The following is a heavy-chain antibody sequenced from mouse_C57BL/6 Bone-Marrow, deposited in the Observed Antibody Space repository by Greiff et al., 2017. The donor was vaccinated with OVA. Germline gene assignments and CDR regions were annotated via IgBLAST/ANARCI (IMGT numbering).Heavy chain of an antibody. CDR3: SRAENYYGSEAF. J-gene: IGHJ3*01. CDR1: GYTFTSYG. D-gene: IGHD1-1*01. CDR2: IYPRSGHT. Sequence: VKLMESGAELVRPGASVKLSCTASGYTFTSYGISWVKQRTGQGLVWIGEIYPRSGHTYYNEKFKGKATLTADKSSSTQYMELRSLTSEDSAVYFCSRAENYYGSEAFWGQGTLVTVSA. V-gene: IGHV1-81*01.